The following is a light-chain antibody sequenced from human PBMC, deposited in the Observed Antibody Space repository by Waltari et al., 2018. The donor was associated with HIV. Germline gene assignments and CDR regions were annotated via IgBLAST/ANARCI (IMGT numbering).Light chain of an antibody. CDR1: SSNIGSNA. CDR3: GTWDSGLSAVV. J-gene: IGLJ3*02. CDR2: DNY. V-gene: IGLV1-51*01. Sequence: QSVLTQPPSVSAAPGQRVTISCSGSSSNIGSNAVSWYQQLPGTAPKLLIFDNYKRPSGIPDRFSGSKSGTSATLGITGLQTGDEADYYCGTWDSGLSAVVFGGGTKLTVL.